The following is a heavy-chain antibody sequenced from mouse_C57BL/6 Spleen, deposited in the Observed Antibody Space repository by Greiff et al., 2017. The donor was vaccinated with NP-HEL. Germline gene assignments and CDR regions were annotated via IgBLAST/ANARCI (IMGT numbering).Heavy chain of an antibody. Sequence: EVKLMESGPGLVKPSQSLSLTCSVTGYSITSGYYWNWIRQFPGNKLEWMGYISYDGSNNYNPSLKNRISITRDTSKNQFFLKLNSVTTEDTATYYCARNYMDYWGQGTSVTVSS. V-gene: IGHV3-6*01. J-gene: IGHJ4*01. CDR3: ARNYMDY. D-gene: IGHD1-3*01. CDR2: ISYDGSN. CDR1: GYSITSGYY.